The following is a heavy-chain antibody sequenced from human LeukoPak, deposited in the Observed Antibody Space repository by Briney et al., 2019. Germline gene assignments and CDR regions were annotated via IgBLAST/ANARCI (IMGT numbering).Heavy chain of an antibody. Sequence: PSGTLSLTCAVSGVSISSSNWWSWVRQPPGKGLEWIGEIYHSGSTNYNPSLKSRVTISVDKSKNQFSLKLSSVTAADTAVYYCARDFSEQWPPGDYWGQGALVTVSS. CDR3: ARDFSEQWPPGDY. CDR1: GVSISSSNW. V-gene: IGHV4-4*02. D-gene: IGHD6-19*01. CDR2: IYHSGST. J-gene: IGHJ4*02.